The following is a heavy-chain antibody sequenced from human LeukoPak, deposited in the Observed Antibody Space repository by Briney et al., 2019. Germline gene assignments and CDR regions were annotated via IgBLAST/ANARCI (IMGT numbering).Heavy chain of an antibody. CDR2: IYTSGST. V-gene: IGHV4-4*07. CDR3: ARDKEDYYGSGSYPSPFYYYMDV. Sequence: PSETLSLTCTVSGGSISSYYWSWIRQPAGKGLEWIGRIYTSGSTNYNPSLKSRVTMSVDTSKNQFSLKLSSVTAADTAVYYCARDKEDYYGSGSYPSPFYYYMDVWGKGTTVTISS. CDR1: GGSISSYY. D-gene: IGHD3-10*01. J-gene: IGHJ6*03.